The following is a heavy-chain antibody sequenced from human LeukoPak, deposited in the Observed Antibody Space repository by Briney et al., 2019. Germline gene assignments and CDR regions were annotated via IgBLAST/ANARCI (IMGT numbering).Heavy chain of an antibody. CDR3: ARSNPGDYTLHLIDS. CDR2: ISHDGSNK. CDR1: GFTFSSDA. J-gene: IGHJ4*02. V-gene: IGHV3-30-3*01. Sequence: GRSLRLSYAASGFTFSSDAMHWVRQAPGKGLEWVAVISHDGSNKYYADSVKGRFSISRDNSRSTLYLQMNSLRPEDTAVYYCARSNPGDYTLHLIDSWGQGTLVTVSS. D-gene: IGHD4-17*01.